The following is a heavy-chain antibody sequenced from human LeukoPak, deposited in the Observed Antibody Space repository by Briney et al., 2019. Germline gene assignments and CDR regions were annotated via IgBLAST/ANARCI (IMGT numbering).Heavy chain of an antibody. D-gene: IGHD4-17*01. CDR3: ARGGGLRRTFDY. CDR1: GFTFSSYE. CDR2: ISSSGSTV. V-gene: IGHV3-48*03. J-gene: IGHJ4*02. Sequence: SGGSLRLSCAASGFTFSSYEMNWVRQAPGKGLEWVSYISSSGSTVYYADSVKGRFTISRDNAKNSLYLQMNSLRAEDTAVYYCARGGGLRRTFDYWGQGTLVTVPS.